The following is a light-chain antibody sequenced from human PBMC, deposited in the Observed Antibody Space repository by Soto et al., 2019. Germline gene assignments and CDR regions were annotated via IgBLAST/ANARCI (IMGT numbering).Light chain of an antibody. J-gene: IGLJ1*01. CDR2: GNS. CDR3: QSYDSSLSSV. V-gene: IGLV1-40*01. Sequence: QSVRTQPPSVTGAPGRSVRISCTGSSSNIGAGYDVHWYQQLPGTAPKLLIYGNSNRPSGVPDRFSGSKSGTSASLAITGLQAEDEADYYCQSYDSSLSSVFGTGTKVTVL. CDR1: SSNIGAGYD.